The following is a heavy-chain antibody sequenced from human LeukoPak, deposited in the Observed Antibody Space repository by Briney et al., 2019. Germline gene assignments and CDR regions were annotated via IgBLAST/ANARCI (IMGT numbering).Heavy chain of an antibody. Sequence: GGSLRLSCAASGFTFSSYGMHWVRQAPGKGLEWVAVISYDGSNKYYADSVKGRFTISRDNAKNSLYLQMNSLRAEDTAVYYCARVDSSSGDAFDIWGQGTMVTVSS. D-gene: IGHD6-6*01. CDR3: ARVDSSSGDAFDI. CDR2: ISYDGSNK. J-gene: IGHJ3*02. V-gene: IGHV3-30*03. CDR1: GFTFSSYG.